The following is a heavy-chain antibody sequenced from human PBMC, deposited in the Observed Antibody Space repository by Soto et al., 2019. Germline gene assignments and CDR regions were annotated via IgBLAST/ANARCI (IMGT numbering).Heavy chain of an antibody. CDR2: IYHSGST. J-gene: IGHJ4*02. V-gene: IGHV4-30-2*01. D-gene: IGHD3-22*01. CDR1: GGSISSGGYS. Sequence: PSETLSLTCAVSGGSISSGGYSWSWIRQPPGKGLEWIGYIYHSGSTYYNPSLKSRVTISVDRSKNQFSLKLSSVTAADTAVYYCAREDSSGYYAYFDYWGQGTLVTVSS. CDR3: AREDSSGYYAYFDY.